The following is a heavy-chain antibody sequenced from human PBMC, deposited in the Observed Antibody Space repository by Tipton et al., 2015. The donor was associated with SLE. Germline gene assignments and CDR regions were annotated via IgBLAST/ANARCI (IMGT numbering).Heavy chain of an antibody. V-gene: IGHV4-61*05. CDR3: ARGHISVVLAATPGWFDP. CDR2: IYYSGST. J-gene: IGHJ5*02. D-gene: IGHD2-15*01. Sequence: TLSLTCTVSGGSISSSSYYWGWIRQPPGKGLEWIGYIYYSGSTNYNPSLKSRVTISVDTSNNQFSLKLDSVTAADTAVYYCARGHISVVLAATPGWFDPWGQGILVTVSS. CDR1: GGSISSSSYY.